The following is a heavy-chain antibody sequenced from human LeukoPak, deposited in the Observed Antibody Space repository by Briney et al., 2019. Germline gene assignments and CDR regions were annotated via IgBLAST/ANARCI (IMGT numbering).Heavy chain of an antibody. CDR3: AGHGNSWSNFDY. D-gene: IGHD6-13*01. J-gene: IGHJ4*02. V-gene: IGHV3-21*04. CDR2: ISSSSSYI. CDR1: GFTFSSYS. Sequence: GGSLRLSCAASGFTFSSYSMNWVRQAPGKGLEWVSSISSSSSYIYYADSVKSRFTISRDNSKNTLYLQMNSLRAEDTAVYYCAGHGNSWSNFDYWGQGTLVTVSS.